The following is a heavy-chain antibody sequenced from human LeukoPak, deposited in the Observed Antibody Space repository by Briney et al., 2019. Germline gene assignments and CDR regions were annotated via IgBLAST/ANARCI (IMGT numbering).Heavy chain of an antibody. D-gene: IGHD2-2*01. CDR3: ARGGWSLGYCSSSSCLDWFDP. CDR2: INPNSGGT. J-gene: IGHJ5*02. V-gene: IGHV1-2*03. CDR1: RYTFTDYY. Sequence: VASVKVSCKASRYTFTDYYMHWVQQAPGQGLEWMGWINPNSGGTNYAQKSQGRVTMTRDTSVRTAYMELSRLRSDDTAVYYCARGGWSLGYCSSSSCLDWFDPWGQGTLVTVSS.